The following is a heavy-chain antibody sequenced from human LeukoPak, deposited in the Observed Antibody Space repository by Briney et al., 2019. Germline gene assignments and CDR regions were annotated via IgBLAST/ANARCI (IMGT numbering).Heavy chain of an antibody. CDR3: AELGITMIGGV. CDR2: IGTSGDT. D-gene: IGHD3-10*02. CDR1: GFSFSTYD. J-gene: IGHJ6*04. V-gene: IGHV3-13*01. Sequence: GGSLRLSCAASGFSFSTYDMHWVRQSTGKGLEWVSAIGTSGDTYYPDSVKGRFTISRENAKNSLYLQMNSLRAGDTAVYYCAELGITMIGGVWGKGTTVTISS.